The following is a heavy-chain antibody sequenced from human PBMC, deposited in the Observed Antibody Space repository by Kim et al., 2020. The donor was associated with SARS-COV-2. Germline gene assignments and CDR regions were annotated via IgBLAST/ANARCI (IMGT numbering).Heavy chain of an antibody. CDR1: GGSISSSNW. CDR2: IYHSGST. CDR3: ARDQTYYYDSSGYYYYYYGMDV. D-gene: IGHD3-22*01. V-gene: IGHV4-4*02. J-gene: IGHJ6*02. Sequence: SETLSLTCAVSGGSISSSNWWSWVRQPPGKGLEWIGEIYHSGSTNYNPSLKSRVTISVDKSKNQFSLKLSSVTAADTAVYYCARDQTYYYDSSGYYYYYYGMDVWGQGTTVTVSS.